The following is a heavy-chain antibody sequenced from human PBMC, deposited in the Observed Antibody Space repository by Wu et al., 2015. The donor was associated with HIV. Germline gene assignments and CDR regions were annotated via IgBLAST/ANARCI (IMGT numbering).Heavy chain of an antibody. CDR3: AGSYSGSYYGVGGTWFDP. CDR1: GYTFTGYY. V-gene: IGHV1-2*02. J-gene: IGHJ5*02. Sequence: QVQLVQSGAEVKKPGASVKVSCKASGYTFTGYYMHWVRQAPGQGLEWMGWINPNSGGTNYAQKFQGRVTMTRDTSISTAYMELSRLRSDDTAVYYCAGSYSGSYYGVGGTWFDPWGQGTLVTVSS. CDR2: INPNSGGT. D-gene: IGHD1-26*01.